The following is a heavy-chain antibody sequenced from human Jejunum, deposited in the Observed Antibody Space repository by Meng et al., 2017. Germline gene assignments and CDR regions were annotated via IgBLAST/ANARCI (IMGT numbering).Heavy chain of an antibody. V-gene: IGHV6-1*01. J-gene: IGHJ4*02. CDR3: ARQTGSWSHFDY. Sequence: SEILSLTCAISGDSVSSNSPTWNWIRQSPSRGLEWLGRTYYRSKWFNDYAVSVKSHITINPDTSKNQFSLQLNSVTPEDTAVHYCARQTGSWSHFDYWGQGTLVTGAS. D-gene: IGHD2-15*01. CDR2: TYYRSKWFN. CDR1: GDSVSSNSPT.